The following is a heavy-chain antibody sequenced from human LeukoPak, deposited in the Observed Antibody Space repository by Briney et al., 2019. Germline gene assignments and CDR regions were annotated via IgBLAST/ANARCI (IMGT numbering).Heavy chain of an antibody. CDR2: IYYSGST. J-gene: IGHJ5*02. CDR1: GGSISSGGYY. V-gene: IGHV4-39*07. D-gene: IGHD6-13*01. Sequence: SETLSLTCTVSGGSISSGGYYWGWIRQPPGKGLEWIGSIYYSGSTYYNPSLKSRVTISVDTSKNQFSLKLSSVTAADTAVYYCARDRGIAAVDVYNWFDPWGQGTLVTVSS. CDR3: ARDRGIAAVDVYNWFDP.